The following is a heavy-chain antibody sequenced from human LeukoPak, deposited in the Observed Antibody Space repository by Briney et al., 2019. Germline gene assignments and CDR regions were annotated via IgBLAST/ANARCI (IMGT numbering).Heavy chain of an antibody. Sequence: ASVKVSXKASGYTFTGHYMHWVRQAPGQGLEWMGRINPNSGGTNYAQKFQGRVTMTRDTSISTADMELSRLRSDDTAVYYCATNPVGKYYYDSSGSPIVNDYWGQGTLVTVSS. CDR3: ATNPVGKYYYDSSGSPIVNDY. D-gene: IGHD3-22*01. V-gene: IGHV1-2*06. J-gene: IGHJ4*02. CDR2: INPNSGGT. CDR1: GYTFTGHY.